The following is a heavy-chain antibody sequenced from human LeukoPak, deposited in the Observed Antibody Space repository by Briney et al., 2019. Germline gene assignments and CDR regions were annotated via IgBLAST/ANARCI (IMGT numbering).Heavy chain of an antibody. CDR1: GGSISSGGYY. Sequence: SQTLSLTCTVSGGSISSGGYYWSWIRQQAGEGLEWNGYIYYSGSTYYKPSLKSRVTISVDTSKNQFSLKLRSVTAADTAVYYCARAEAAGSGCWFDPWGQGTLVTVSS. CDR2: IYYSGST. J-gene: IGHJ5*02. D-gene: IGHD6-13*01. V-gene: IGHV4-31*03. CDR3: ARAEAAGSGCWFDP.